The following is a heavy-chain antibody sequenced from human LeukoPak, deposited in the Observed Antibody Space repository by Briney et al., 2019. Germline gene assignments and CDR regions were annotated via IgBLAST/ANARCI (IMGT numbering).Heavy chain of an antibody. CDR1: GGTFSSYA. J-gene: IGHJ4*02. CDR3: ASGSTGTTGGFDY. Sequence: SVKVSCKASGGTFSSYAISWVRQAPGQGLEWMGGIIPIFGTANYAQKFQGRVTITTDESTSTAYMELSSLRSEDTAVYYCASGSTGTTGGFDYWGQGTLVTVSS. V-gene: IGHV1-69*05. CDR2: IIPIFGTA. D-gene: IGHD1-1*01.